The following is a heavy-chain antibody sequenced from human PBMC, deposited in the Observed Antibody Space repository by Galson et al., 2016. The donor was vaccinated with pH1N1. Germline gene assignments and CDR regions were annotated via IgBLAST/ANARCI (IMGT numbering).Heavy chain of an antibody. J-gene: IGHJ3*02. CDR1: GFAFGSYD. V-gene: IGHV3-33*01. CDR3: ARPFYGGQYWGAAFNI. CDR2: IWYDGSNE. D-gene: IGHD4-23*01. Sequence: AASGFAFGSYDMHWVRQAPGKGLEWVAAIWYDGSNEYYGDSVKGRLTISRDNSKSTLYLQMDSLRDEDTAVYYCARPFYGGQYWGAAFNIWGQGTMVTVSS.